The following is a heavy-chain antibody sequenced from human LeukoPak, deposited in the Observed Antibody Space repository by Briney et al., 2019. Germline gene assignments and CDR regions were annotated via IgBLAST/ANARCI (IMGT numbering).Heavy chain of an antibody. J-gene: IGHJ5*02. Sequence: GGTLRLSCAASGFTFSSYGMSWVRQAPGKGLEWVSAISGSGGSTYYADSVKGRFTISRDNSKNTLYLQMNSLRAEDTAVYYCAKESSSLWFGELLYWSWFDPWGQGTLVTVSS. CDR1: GFTFSSYG. CDR2: ISGSGGST. CDR3: AKESSSLWFGELLYWSWFDP. V-gene: IGHV3-23*01. D-gene: IGHD3-10*01.